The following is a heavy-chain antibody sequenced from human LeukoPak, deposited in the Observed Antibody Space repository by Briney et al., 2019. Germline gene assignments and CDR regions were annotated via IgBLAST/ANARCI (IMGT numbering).Heavy chain of an antibody. CDR2: IIPIFGTA. Sequence: SVKVSRKASGGTFSSYAISWVRQAPGQGLEWMGGIIPIFGTANYAQKFQGRVTITADESTSTAYMELSSLRSEDTAVYYCARGALGYCSGGSCYSGNYYYYYYMDVWGKGTTVTISS. D-gene: IGHD2-15*01. V-gene: IGHV1-69*13. J-gene: IGHJ6*03. CDR3: ARGALGYCSGGSCYSGNYYYYYYMDV. CDR1: GGTFSSYA.